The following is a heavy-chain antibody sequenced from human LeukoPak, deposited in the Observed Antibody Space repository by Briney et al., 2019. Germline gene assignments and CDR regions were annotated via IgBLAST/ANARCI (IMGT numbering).Heavy chain of an antibody. V-gene: IGHV1-46*01. J-gene: IGHJ4*02. D-gene: IGHD6-19*01. CDR1: GYTFTSYY. Sequence: GASAKVSCKASGYTFTSYYMHWVRQAPGQGLEWMGVINPSGGSTSYAQKFQGRVTMTSDTSTSTVYLELSSLRFEDTAVYYCARVYNSGWPLDYWGQGTLVTVSS. CDR2: INPSGGST. CDR3: ARVYNSGWPLDY.